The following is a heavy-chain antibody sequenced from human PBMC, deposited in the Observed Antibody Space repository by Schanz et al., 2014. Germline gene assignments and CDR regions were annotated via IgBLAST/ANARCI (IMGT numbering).Heavy chain of an antibody. D-gene: IGHD5-18*01. CDR1: GGSISNANW. V-gene: IGHV4-4*02. CDR3: ARSVGMVRRYFDS. CDR2: VYHSGGT. J-gene: IGHJ4*02. Sequence: QVQLQESGPGLVKPSGTLSLTCAVSGGSISNANWWSWVRQPPGQGLQWIAEVYHSGGTNYNPSLKSRVTIALVVTKNHFSLSLTSVPATDTAVYYCARSVGMVRRYFDSWGQGNLVTVSS.